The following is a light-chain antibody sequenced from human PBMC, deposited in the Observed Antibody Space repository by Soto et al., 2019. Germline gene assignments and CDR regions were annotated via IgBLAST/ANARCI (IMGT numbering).Light chain of an antibody. Sequence: SQATLSLSPAALAALSCRASQSVISNFASYQQQPRQAPSLLIYGASTRATGIPPRFSGSGSGTEFTLPTSSLQSEDFAVYYCQQYYQWPSYTFGQGTKVDNK. CDR1: QSVISN. J-gene: IGKJ2*01. V-gene: IGKV3D-15*01. CDR2: GAS. CDR3: QQYYQWPSYT.